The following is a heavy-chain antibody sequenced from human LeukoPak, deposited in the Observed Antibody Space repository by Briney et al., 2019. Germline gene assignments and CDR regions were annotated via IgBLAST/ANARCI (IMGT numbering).Heavy chain of an antibody. CDR3: ARRGSGTYFPFDY. CDR1: GYSLTSYW. J-gene: IGHJ4*02. Sequence: GESLKTSCTASGYSLTSYWIGWVRQMPGKGLEWMGIIYPGDSDTRYSLSFQGQVTISVDKSISTAYLQWSSLKASDTAMYYCARRGSGTYFPFDYWGQGTLVTVSS. CDR2: IYPGDSDT. D-gene: IGHD1-26*01. V-gene: IGHV5-51*01.